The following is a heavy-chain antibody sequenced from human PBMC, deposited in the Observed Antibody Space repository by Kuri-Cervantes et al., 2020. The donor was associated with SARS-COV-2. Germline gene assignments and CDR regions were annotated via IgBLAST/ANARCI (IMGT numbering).Heavy chain of an antibody. J-gene: IGHJ6*02. CDR2: IYYSGST. CDR3: ARHYYDFWSGPFYGMDV. V-gene: IGHV4-59*08. D-gene: IGHD3-3*01. Sequence: SETLSLTCTVSGGSISSYYWSWIRQPPGKGLEWIGYIYYSGSTNYNPSLKSRVTISVDASKNQFSLKLSSVTAADTAVYYCARHYYDFWSGPFYGMDVWGQGTTVTVSS. CDR1: GGSISSYY.